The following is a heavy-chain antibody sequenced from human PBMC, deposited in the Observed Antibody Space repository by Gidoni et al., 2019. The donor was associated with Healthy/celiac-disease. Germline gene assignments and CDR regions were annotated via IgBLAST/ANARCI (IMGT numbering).Heavy chain of an antibody. V-gene: IGHV4-4*07. CDR1: GGSLSTYY. J-gene: IGHJ5*02. CDR3: AREDFSSGSTLAWFDP. CDR2: IYTSGST. D-gene: IGHD3-3*01. Sequence: QLQLQESGPGLVKPSETLSLTCTVSGGSLSTYYWSWIRQPAGKGLEWIGRIYTSGSTNYNPSLKSRVTMSVDTSKNQFSLKLTSVTAADTAVYYCAREDFSSGSTLAWFDPWGQGTLVTVSS.